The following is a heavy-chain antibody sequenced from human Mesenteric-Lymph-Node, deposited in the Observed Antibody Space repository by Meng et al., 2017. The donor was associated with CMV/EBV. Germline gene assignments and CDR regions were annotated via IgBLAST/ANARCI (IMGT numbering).Heavy chain of an antibody. V-gene: IGHV3-21*01. CDR2: ISSSSSYI. CDR1: GFTFSSYS. J-gene: IGHJ6*02. Sequence: GGSLRLSCAASGFTFSSYSMNWVRQAPGKGLEWVSSISSSSSYIYYADSVKGRFTISRDNAKNSLYLQMNSLRAEDTAVYYCARDAYDSSYYYGMDVWGQGTTVTVSS. CDR3: ARDAYDSSYYYGMDV. D-gene: IGHD3-3*01.